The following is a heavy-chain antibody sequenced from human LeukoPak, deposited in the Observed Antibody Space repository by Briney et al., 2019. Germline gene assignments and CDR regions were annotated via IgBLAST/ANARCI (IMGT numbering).Heavy chain of an antibody. Sequence: PGGSLRLSCAASGFTFSSYSMNWVRQAPGKGLEWVSSISTSGTYIYYADSLRGRFTISRDNAKSSLSLQLNSLRAEDTAVYYCARPVPAAISPDAFDIWGQGTMVTVSS. CDR2: ISTSGTYI. CDR1: GFTFSSYS. D-gene: IGHD2-2*02. V-gene: IGHV3-21*01. J-gene: IGHJ3*02. CDR3: ARPVPAAISPDAFDI.